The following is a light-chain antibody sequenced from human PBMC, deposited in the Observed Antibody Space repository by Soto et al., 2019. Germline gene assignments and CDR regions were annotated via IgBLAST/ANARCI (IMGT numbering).Light chain of an antibody. CDR1: SSNIGNNY. J-gene: IGLJ1*01. CDR3: AAWDGSLSAYV. Sequence: QSVLTQPPSVSAAPGQKVTISCSGSSSNIGNNYVSWYQHLPGTAPKLLIYDNNERPSGIPDRFSGSKSGTSASLAISGLRSEDEADYFCAAWDGSLSAYVFGSGTKLTVL. V-gene: IGLV1-51*01. CDR2: DNN.